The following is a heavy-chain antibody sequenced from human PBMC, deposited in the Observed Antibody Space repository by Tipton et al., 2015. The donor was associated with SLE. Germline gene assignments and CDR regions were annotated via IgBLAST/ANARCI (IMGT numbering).Heavy chain of an antibody. J-gene: IGHJ6*02. V-gene: IGHV4-34*01. CDR3: ARDGVGLLGGGYYGMDV. CDR2: INHSGRT. CDR1: GGSVSGHY. Sequence: GLVKPSETLSLTCAVYGGSVSGHYWSWIRQPPGKGLEWIGEINHSGRTNCNPSLKSRVTISVDTSKNQFSLKLSSVTAADTAVYYCARDGVGLLGGGYYGMDVWGQGTTVTVSS. D-gene: IGHD3-16*01.